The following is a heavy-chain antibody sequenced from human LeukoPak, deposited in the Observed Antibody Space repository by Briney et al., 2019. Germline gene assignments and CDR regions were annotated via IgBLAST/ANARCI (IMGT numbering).Heavy chain of an antibody. D-gene: IGHD6-19*01. V-gene: IGHV3-30*03. Sequence: GGSLRLSCAASGFTFSSYGMHWLRQAPGKGLEWVAVISYDGSNKYYADSVKGRFTISRDNSKNTLYLQMNSLRAEDTAVYYCARDEVAGRGAFDYWGQGTLVTVSS. CDR2: ISYDGSNK. CDR1: GFTFSSYG. CDR3: ARDEVAGRGAFDY. J-gene: IGHJ4*02.